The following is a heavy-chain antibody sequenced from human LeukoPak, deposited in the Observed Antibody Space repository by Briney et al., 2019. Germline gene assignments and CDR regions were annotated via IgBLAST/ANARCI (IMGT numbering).Heavy chain of an antibody. CDR2: ISWNSGSI. CDR3: AKVAIVGATYYFDY. V-gene: IGHV3-9*01. D-gene: IGHD1-26*01. Sequence: PGGSLRLSCAASGFTFSSYAMSWVRQAPGKGLEWVSGISWNSGSIGYADSVKGRFTISRDNAKNSLYLQMNSLRAEDTALYYCAKVAIVGATYYFDYWGQGTLVTVSS. J-gene: IGHJ4*02. CDR1: GFTFSSYA.